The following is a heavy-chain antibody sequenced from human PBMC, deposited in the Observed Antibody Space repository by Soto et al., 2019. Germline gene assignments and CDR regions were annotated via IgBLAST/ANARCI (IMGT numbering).Heavy chain of an antibody. CDR1: GGSISSSNW. CDR3: ARDLKGSGSVSYYMFYYYYYGMDV. Sequence: SETLSLTCAVSGGSISSSNWWSWVRQPPGKGLEWIGEIYHSGSTNYNPSLKSRVTISVDKSKNQFSLKLSSVTAADTAVYYCARDLKGSGSVSYYMFYYYYYGMDVWGQGTTVTVSS. V-gene: IGHV4-4*02. CDR2: IYHSGST. D-gene: IGHD3-10*01. J-gene: IGHJ6*02.